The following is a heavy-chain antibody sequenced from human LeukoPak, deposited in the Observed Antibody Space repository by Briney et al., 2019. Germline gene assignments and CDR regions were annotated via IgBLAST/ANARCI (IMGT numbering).Heavy chain of an antibody. V-gene: IGHV4-59*01. J-gene: IGHJ4*02. CDR2: IYDRGST. CDR3: ARGRTFDN. CDR1: GGFMSSYY. Sequence: PSETLSLTCTVSGGFMSSYYWSWIRQPPGKGLEWIGNIYDRGSTKYNPSLKSRVTISVDTSKNQFSLRLSSVTAADTAVYYCARGRTFDNWGQGTLVTVSS.